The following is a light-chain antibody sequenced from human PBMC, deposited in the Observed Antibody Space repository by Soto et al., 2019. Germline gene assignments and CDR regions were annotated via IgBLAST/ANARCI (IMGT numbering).Light chain of an antibody. CDR3: QSYDRSLSGRV. J-gene: IGLJ3*02. V-gene: IGLV1-40*01. CDR2: ENN. Sequence: QSALTQPPSVSGAPGQRVTISCTGSSSNIGAGFDVHWYQQLPGTAPRLLIYENNSRPSGVPDRFSASKSGTSASLAITGLQAEDEAHYYCQSYDRSLSGRVFGGGTKVTVL. CDR1: SSNIGAGFD.